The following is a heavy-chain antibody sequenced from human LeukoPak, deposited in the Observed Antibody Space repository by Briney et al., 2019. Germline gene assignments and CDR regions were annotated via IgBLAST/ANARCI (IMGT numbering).Heavy chain of an antibody. Sequence: GESLTLSCVASGFIFSNNAMNWARQAPGKGLEWLAAVYGGGDTTYYADSVKGRFTISRDNSKNTLYLQMNSLKAEDTAVYYCAKTAMIKIIIKSYPKGLHYWGQGTLVAVSS. CDR3: AKTAMIKIIIKSYPKGLHY. CDR1: GFIFSNNA. J-gene: IGHJ4*02. V-gene: IGHV3-23*01. CDR2: VYGGGDTT. D-gene: IGHD3-16*01.